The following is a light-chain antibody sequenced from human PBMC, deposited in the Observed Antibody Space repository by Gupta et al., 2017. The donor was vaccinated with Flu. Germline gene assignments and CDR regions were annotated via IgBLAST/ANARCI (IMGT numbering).Light chain of an antibody. J-gene: IGKJ4*01. CDR2: DAS. CDR3: QQRSNWPLT. CDR1: QSVSSY. Sequence: EIVLTPSPATLSLSPGERATLSCRASQSVSSYLAWYQQKPGQAPRLLIYDASNGATGIPARFSGSGSGTDFTLTISSLEPEDFAVYYCQQRSNWPLTFGGWTKVEIK. V-gene: IGKV3-11*01.